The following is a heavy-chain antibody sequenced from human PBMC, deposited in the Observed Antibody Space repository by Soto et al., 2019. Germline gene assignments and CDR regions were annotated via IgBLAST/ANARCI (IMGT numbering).Heavy chain of an antibody. CDR3: ARHWNYQNYYYYYGTDV. CDR1: GGTFSSYA. V-gene: IGHV1-69*13. J-gene: IGHJ6*02. D-gene: IGHD1-7*01. CDR2: IIPIFGTA. Sequence: SVKVSCKASGGTFSSYAISCVRQAPGQGLEWMGGIIPIFGTANYAQKFQGRVTITADESTSAAYMELSSLRSEDTAVYYCARHWNYQNYYYYYGTDVWGQGTTVTVSS.